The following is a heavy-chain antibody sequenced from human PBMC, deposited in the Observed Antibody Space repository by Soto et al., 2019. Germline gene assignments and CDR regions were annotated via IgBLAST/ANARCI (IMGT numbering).Heavy chain of an antibody. V-gene: IGHV1-69*01. CDR3: ALASKWELLGYFYGMDV. CDR2: VIPLFNTP. J-gene: IGHJ6*02. Sequence: QVQLVQSGAEVKKPGSSAKVSCTASGGTFNTYAITWVRQAPGQGFEWMGGVIPLFNTPDYAQKFQGRLTITADESTSTVYLELSGLRSEATAVYYSALASKWELLGYFYGMDVWGQGTTVTVSS. D-gene: IGHD1-26*01. CDR1: GGTFNTYA.